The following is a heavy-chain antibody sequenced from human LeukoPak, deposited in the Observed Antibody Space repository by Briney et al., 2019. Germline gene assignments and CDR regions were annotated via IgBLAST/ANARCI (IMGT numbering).Heavy chain of an antibody. V-gene: IGHV3-48*03. J-gene: IGHJ4*02. CDR3: AKGKYSYGYDY. CDR2: ISSSGSTI. D-gene: IGHD5-18*01. Sequence: SGGSLRLSCAASGFTFSSYEMNWVRQAPGKGLEWVSYISSSGSTIYYADSVKGRFTISRDNAKNSLYLQMNSLRAEDTAVYYCAKGKYSYGYDYWGQGTLVTVSS. CDR1: GFTFSSYE.